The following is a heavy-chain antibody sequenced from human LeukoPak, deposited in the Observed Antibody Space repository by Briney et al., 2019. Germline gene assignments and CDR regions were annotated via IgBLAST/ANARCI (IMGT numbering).Heavy chain of an antibody. D-gene: IGHD3-22*01. Sequence: PGGSLRLSCAASGFTFDDYSMHWVRQAPGKGLEWVALISGDGDSTYYAESVKVRFTISRDNSKNSLYLHMNSLRTEDTALYYCAKDQIGASSGYFLNWFDPWGQGNLVTVSS. CDR3: AKDQIGASSGYFLNWFDP. CDR1: GFTFDDYS. J-gene: IGHJ5*02. V-gene: IGHV3-43*02. CDR2: ISGDGDST.